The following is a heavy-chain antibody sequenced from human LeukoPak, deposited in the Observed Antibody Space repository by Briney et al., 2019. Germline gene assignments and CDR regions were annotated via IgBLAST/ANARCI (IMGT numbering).Heavy chain of an antibody. CDR2: ISGSGGST. V-gene: IGHV3-23*01. CDR1: GFTFSSYA. D-gene: IGHD3-22*01. J-gene: IGHJ4*02. CDR3: AKGEYYYDSSGYYTRKPFDY. Sequence: GGSLRLSCAASGFTFSSYAMSWVRQAPGKGLEWVSRISGSGGSTYYADSVKGRFTISRDNSKNTLYLQMNSLRAEDTAVYYCAKGEYYYDSSGYYTRKPFDYWGQGTLVTVSS.